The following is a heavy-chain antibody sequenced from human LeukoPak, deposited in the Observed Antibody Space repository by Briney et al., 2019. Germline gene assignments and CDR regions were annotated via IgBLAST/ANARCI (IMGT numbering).Heavy chain of an antibody. D-gene: IGHD2-2*02. CDR1: GGSISSSSYY. Sequence: SETLSLTCTVSGGSISSSSYYWGWIRQPPGKGLEWIGSIYYSGSTYYNPSLKSRVTISVDTSKNQFSLKLSSVTAADTAVYYCARHSWGEIVVVPAAISNWGQGTLVTVSS. CDR3: ARHSWGEIVVVPAAISN. J-gene: IGHJ4*02. CDR2: IYYSGST. V-gene: IGHV4-39*01.